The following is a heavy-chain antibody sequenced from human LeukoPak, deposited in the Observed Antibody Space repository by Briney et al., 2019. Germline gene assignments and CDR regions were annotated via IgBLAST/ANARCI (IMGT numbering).Heavy chain of an antibody. V-gene: IGHV4-34*01. Sequence: PSETLSLTCAVYGGSFSGYYWSWIRQPPGKGLEWIGEINHSGSTNYNPSLKSRVTISVDTSKNQFSLKLSSVTAADTAVYYCARGYCPKGDFWSGYYSQGLYYFDYWGQGTLVTVSS. J-gene: IGHJ4*02. D-gene: IGHD3-3*01. CDR2: INHSGST. CDR1: GGSFSGYY. CDR3: ARGYCPKGDFWSGYYSQGLYYFDY.